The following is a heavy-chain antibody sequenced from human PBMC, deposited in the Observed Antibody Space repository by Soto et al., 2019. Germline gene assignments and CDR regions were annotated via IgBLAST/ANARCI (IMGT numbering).Heavy chain of an antibody. CDR3: ARAHSYYDDSSGYYR. CDR1: GFTFSSYA. V-gene: IGHV3-30-3*01. J-gene: IGHJ5*02. D-gene: IGHD3-22*01. Sequence: PGGSLRLSCAASGFTFSSYAMHWVRQAPGKGLEWVAFISYDGSNKYYADPVKGRFTISRDNSKNTLYLQMNSLRAEDTAVYYCARAHSYYDDSSGYYRWGQGTLLTVSS. CDR2: ISYDGSNK.